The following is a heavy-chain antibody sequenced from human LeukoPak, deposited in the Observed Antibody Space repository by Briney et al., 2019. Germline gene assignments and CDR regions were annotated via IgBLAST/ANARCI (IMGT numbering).Heavy chain of an antibody. V-gene: IGHV3-23*01. Sequence: GGTLRLSCAASGFTFSSYGMSWVRQAPGKGREWVSAISGSGGSTYYADSVKGRFTIPRDNSKNTLYLQMNSLRAEDTAVYYCAKGVVSRYCSSTSCPPPFDYWGQGTLVTVSS. CDR1: GFTFSSYG. CDR2: ISGSGGST. D-gene: IGHD2-2*01. CDR3: AKGVVSRYCSSTSCPPPFDY. J-gene: IGHJ4*02.